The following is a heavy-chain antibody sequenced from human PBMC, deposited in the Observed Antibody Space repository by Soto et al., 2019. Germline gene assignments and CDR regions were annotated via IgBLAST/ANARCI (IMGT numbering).Heavy chain of an antibody. D-gene: IGHD3-3*01. CDR2: IYWNDDK. CDR3: AHSSYYDFWSGYYALPLRFDP. J-gene: IGHJ5*02. CDR1: GFSLSTSGVG. V-gene: IGHV2-5*01. Sequence: QITLKESGPTLVKPTQTLTLTCTFSGFSLSTSGVGVGWIRQPPGKALEWLALIYWNDDKRYSPSLKSRLTITKDTSKNQVVITMTNMDPVDTATYYCAHSSYYDFWSGYYALPLRFDPWGQGTLVTVSS.